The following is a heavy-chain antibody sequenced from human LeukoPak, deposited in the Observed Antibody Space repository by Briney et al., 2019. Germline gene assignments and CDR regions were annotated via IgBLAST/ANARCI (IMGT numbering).Heavy chain of an antibody. CDR3: ARLKIMARGVITLYYFDY. Sequence: PSETLSLTCAVYGGSFSGYYWSWIRQPPGKGLEWIGEINHSGSTNYNPSLKSRVTISVDTSKNQFSLKLSSVTAADTAVYYCARLKIMARGVITLYYFDYWGQGTLVTVSS. D-gene: IGHD3-10*01. J-gene: IGHJ4*02. V-gene: IGHV4-34*01. CDR2: INHSGST. CDR1: GGSFSGYY.